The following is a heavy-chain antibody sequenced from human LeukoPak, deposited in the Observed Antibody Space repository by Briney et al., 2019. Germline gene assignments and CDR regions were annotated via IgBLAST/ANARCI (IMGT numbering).Heavy chain of an antibody. V-gene: IGHV4-61*02. CDR3: ARDAEDYYFDY. CDR2: IYTSGST. CDR1: GGSISSGSYY. J-gene: IGHJ4*02. Sequence: MSSQTLSLNCTVSGGSISSGSYYWSWIRQPAGKGLEWIGRIYTSGSTNYNPSLKSRVTISVDTSKNQFSLKLSSVTAADTAVYYCARDAEDYYFDYWGQGTLVTVSS.